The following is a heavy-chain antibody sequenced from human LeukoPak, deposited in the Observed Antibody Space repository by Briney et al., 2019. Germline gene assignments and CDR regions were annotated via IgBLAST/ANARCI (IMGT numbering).Heavy chain of an antibody. J-gene: IGHJ4*02. Sequence: GGSLRLSCAASGFTISRSSMHWVRQAPGKGLEFVSAISRSGGNTYYANSVKGRFTISRDTSKNTLYLQVGSLRVEDMAVYYCARVGDRSGNGYSHWGQGTLVTVSS. CDR2: ISRSGGNT. V-gene: IGHV3-64*01. CDR3: ARVGDRSGNGYSH. CDR1: GFTISRSS. D-gene: IGHD2-2*03.